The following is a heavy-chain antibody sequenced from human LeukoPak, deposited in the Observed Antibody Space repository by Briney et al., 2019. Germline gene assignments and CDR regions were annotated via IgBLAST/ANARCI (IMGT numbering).Heavy chain of an antibody. CDR3: SSLYCGGDYYPPAEYFQH. CDR2: IAPSDAYT. CDR1: GESLTSNW. J-gene: IGHJ1*01. V-gene: IGHV5-10-1*04. Sequence: GESLKISSRGSGESLTSNWTSWVRQMPGKGLEWLGRIAPSDAYTNYSRSFQGKATISADNSISTAYLQCSSLKASDTAMYYFSSLYCGGDYYPPAEYFQHWGQGTLVTVSS. D-gene: IGHD2-21*02.